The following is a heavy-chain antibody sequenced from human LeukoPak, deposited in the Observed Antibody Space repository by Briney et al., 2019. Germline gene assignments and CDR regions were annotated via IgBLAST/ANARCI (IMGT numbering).Heavy chain of an antibody. Sequence: PSETLSLTCTVSGGSISGYYWSWIRQPPGKGLEWIGYIYTSGSTNYNPSLKSRVTISVHTSKNQFSLRLSSVTAADTAMYFCARAYSRSYSHFDDWGQGTLVTVSS. V-gene: IGHV4-4*09. J-gene: IGHJ4*02. CDR3: ARAYSRSYSHFDD. D-gene: IGHD1-26*01. CDR1: GGSISGYY. CDR2: IYTSGST.